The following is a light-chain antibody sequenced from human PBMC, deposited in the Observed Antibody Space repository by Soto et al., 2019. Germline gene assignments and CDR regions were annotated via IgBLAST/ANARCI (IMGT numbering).Light chain of an antibody. J-gene: IGKJ2*01. Sequence: EIVMTQSPATLSVSPGERATLSCRASPSVSSKLAWYQQKPGQAPRLLIYGASFRAPGVQPRFSGGGSGTEFTLTISSRQSEGVAVYYCQQYNNWPYTFGQGTKLEI. CDR1: PSVSSK. V-gene: IGKV3-15*01. CDR2: GAS. CDR3: QQYNNWPYT.